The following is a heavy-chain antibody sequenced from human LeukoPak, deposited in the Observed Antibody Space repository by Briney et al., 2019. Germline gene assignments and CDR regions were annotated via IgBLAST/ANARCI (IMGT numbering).Heavy chain of an antibody. Sequence: PGGSLRLSCIASGFTFSSDRMHWVRQVPGKGLVWVSRVDSDGTGAVYADAVEGRFTISRDNAKNMLYLQLNSLRAEDTAVYYCVRGGFHGNWGQGTLVTVSS. CDR2: VDSDGTGA. CDR1: GFTFSSDR. CDR3: VRGGFHGN. J-gene: IGHJ4*02. V-gene: IGHV3-74*03.